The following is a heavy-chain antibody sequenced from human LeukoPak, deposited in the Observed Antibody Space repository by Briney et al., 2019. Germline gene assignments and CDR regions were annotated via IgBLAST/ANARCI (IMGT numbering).Heavy chain of an antibody. J-gene: IGHJ4*02. CDR3: AKSSELIAARFDY. D-gene: IGHD6-6*01. CDR1: GFTFSSYA. Sequence: GGSLRLSCAASGFTFSSYATSRVRQAPGKGLEWVSAISGSGGSTYYADSVKGRFTISRDNSKNTLYLQMNSLRAEDTAVYYCAKSSELIAARFDYWGQGTLVTVSS. CDR2: ISGSGGST. V-gene: IGHV3-23*01.